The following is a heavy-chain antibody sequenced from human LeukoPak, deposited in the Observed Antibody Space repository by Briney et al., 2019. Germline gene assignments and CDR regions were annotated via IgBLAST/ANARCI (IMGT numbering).Heavy chain of an antibody. CDR2: ISGSGGST. CDR1: GFTFSSYA. J-gene: IGHJ4*02. D-gene: IGHD2-2*01. Sequence: PWRSLRLSCAASGFTFSSYAMSWVRQAPGKGLEWVSAISGSGGSTYYADSVKGRFTISRDNSKNTLYLQMNSLRVEDTAVYYCAKDQIVVVPAATFDYWGQGTLVTVSS. V-gene: IGHV3-23*01. CDR3: AKDQIVVVPAATFDY.